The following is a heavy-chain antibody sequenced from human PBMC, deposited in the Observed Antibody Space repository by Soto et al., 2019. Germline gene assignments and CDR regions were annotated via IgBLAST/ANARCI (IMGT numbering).Heavy chain of an antibody. CDR3: ARHFYDFWSGYYAYFDY. D-gene: IGHD3-3*01. CDR1: GGSISSSSYY. J-gene: IGHJ4*02. Sequence: QLQESGPGLVKPSETLSLTCTVSGGSISSSSYYWGWIRQPPGKGLEWIGSIYYSGSTYYNPSLKSRVTISVDTSKNQFSLKLSSVTAADTAVYYCARHFYDFWSGYYAYFDYWGQGTLVTVSS. CDR2: IYYSGST. V-gene: IGHV4-39*01.